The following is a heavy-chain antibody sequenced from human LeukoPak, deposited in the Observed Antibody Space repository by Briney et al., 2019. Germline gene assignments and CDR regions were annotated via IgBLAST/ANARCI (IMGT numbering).Heavy chain of an antibody. CDR1: GGSFSGYY. CDR2: INHSGST. J-gene: IGHJ6*03. Sequence: SETLSLTCAVYGGSFSGYYWSWIRQPPGKGLERIGEINHSGSTNYNPSLKSRVTISVDTSKNQFSLKLSSVTAADTAVYYCARSARYGNGYYYYYYHMDVWGKGTTVTVSS. D-gene: IGHD5-18*01. V-gene: IGHV4-34*01. CDR3: ARSARYGNGYYYYYYHMDV.